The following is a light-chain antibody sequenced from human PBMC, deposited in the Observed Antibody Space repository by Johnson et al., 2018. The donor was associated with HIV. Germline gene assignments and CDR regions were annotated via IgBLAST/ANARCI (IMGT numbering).Light chain of an antibody. CDR2: DTN. Sequence: QSVLTQPPSVSAAPGQKVDISCSGSSSNIESDYVSWYQQLPGTAPKLLIYDTNKRPSGIPDRFSGSKSGTSATLGITGLQTGDEADYYCGTWDSSLSGGPYVFGTGTKVTAL. J-gene: IGLJ1*01. CDR1: SSNIESDY. CDR3: GTWDSSLSGGPYV. V-gene: IGLV1-51*01.